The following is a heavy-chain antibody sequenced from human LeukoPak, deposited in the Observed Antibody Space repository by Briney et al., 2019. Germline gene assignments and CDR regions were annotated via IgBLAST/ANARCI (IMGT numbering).Heavy chain of an antibody. CDR2: ISAYNGNT. D-gene: IGHD5/OR15-5a*01. V-gene: IGHV1-18*01. CDR3: ARLSLRGREGNWFDP. Sequence: ASVKVSCKASGYTFTSYGISWVRQAPGQGLEWMGWISAYNGNTNYAQKLQGRVTMTTDTSTSTAYMELRSLRSGDTAVYYCARLSLRGREGNWFDPWGQGTVVTVSS. J-gene: IGHJ5*02. CDR1: GYTFTSYG.